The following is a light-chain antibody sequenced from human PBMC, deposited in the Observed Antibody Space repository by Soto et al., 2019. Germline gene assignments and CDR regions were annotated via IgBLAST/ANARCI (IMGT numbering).Light chain of an antibody. V-gene: IGKV3-20*01. J-gene: IGKJ1*01. CDR3: QQYGSSPRT. CDR2: GAS. CDR1: QSVSSSY. Sequence: EIVLTQSPGTLSLSPGERATLSCRASQSVSSSYLAWYQQKPGQPPRLLIYGASSTATGIPERFSGSGCGTDFTLTISRLEPEDFAVYYCQQYGSSPRTFGQGTKVDIK.